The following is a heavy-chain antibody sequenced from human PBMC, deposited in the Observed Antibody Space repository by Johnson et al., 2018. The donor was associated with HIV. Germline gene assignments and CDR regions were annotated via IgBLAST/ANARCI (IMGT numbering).Heavy chain of an antibody. CDR3: ARGPIADDAFDI. CDR1: GFTFSYYA. J-gene: IGHJ3*02. D-gene: IGHD3-16*02. Sequence: QVQLVESGGDLVKPGGSLRLSCAASGFTFSYYAMHWVRQAPGKGLEWVAVIWYDGSNKYYTDSVKGRFTISRDNSKNTLYLQMNSLRAEYTAVYFCARGPIADDAFDIWGQGTMVTVSS. V-gene: IGHV3-30*04. CDR2: IWYDGSNK.